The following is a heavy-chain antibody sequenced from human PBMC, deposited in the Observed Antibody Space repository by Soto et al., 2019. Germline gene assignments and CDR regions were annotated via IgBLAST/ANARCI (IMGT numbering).Heavy chain of an antibody. CDR2: ISSYTGNT. D-gene: IGHD3-16*01. CDR1: GYIFVNYG. V-gene: IGHV1-18*01. J-gene: IGHJ6*02. CDR3: VMVDNYVTPTPQDV. Sequence: QVQLVQSGDEVKKPGASVKVSCKASGYIFVNYGIAWVRQAPGQGLEWMGWISSYTGNTHSASKVQGRLTMTTDTSTSTAYMDLGGLTSDDTAVYYCVMVDNYVTPTPQDVWGQGTTVTVSS.